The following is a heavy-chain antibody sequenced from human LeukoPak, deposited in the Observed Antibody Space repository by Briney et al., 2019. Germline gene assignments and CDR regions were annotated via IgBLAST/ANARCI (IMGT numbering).Heavy chain of an antibody. CDR1: GDSVSSNSVT. J-gene: IGHJ6*02. V-gene: IGHV6-1*01. Sequence: SQTLSLTCAISGDSVSSNSVTWNWIRQSPSRGLEWLGRTYYRSTWYNDYAVSVRGRITVNPDTSKNQFSLQLNSVTPEDTAVYYCARGGPHYYYYGMDVWGQGTTVTVSS. CDR3: ARGGPHYYYYGMDV. CDR2: TYYRSTWYN.